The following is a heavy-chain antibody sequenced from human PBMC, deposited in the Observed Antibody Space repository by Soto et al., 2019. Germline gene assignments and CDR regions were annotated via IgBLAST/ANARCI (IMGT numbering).Heavy chain of an antibody. V-gene: IGHV3-13*01. CDR2: IGTAGDT. CDR3: ARYSMFSLSSDY. D-gene: IGHD6-6*01. Sequence: PGGSLRLSCAASGFTFSSYDMHWVRQATGKGLEWVSAIGTAGDTYYPGSVKGRFTISRENAKNSLYLQMNSLRAGDTAVYYCARYSMFSLSSDYWGQGTLVTVSS. J-gene: IGHJ4*02. CDR1: GFTFSSYD.